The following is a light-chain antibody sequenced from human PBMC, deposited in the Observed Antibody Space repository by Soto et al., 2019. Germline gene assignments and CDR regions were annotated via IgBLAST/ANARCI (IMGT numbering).Light chain of an antibody. CDR3: QSYASSLSGSV. CDR2: GNS. J-gene: IGLJ2*01. CDR1: SSNIGAGYD. Sequence: QSVLTQPPSVSGAPGQRVTISRTGSSSNIGAGYDVHWYQQLPGTAPKLLIYGNSNRPSGVPDRFSGSKSGTSASLAITGLQAEDEADYYCQSYASSLSGSVFGGGTKLTVL. V-gene: IGLV1-40*01.